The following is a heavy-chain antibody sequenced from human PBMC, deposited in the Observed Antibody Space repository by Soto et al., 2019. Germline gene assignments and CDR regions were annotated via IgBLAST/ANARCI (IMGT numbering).Heavy chain of an antibody. D-gene: IGHD3-10*01. CDR2: ITSHGHIT. CDR1: GFTFSNYD. V-gene: IGHV3-64D*06. CDR3: AKPPRSVSGNAY. J-gene: IGHJ4*02. Sequence: GGSLRLSCSASGFTFSNYDMVWVRQAPGKGLEYISAITSHGHITYYADSVKGRFTISRDNSKNTLYLQMSSLGVEDTAVYFCAKPPRSVSGNAYWGQGTPVTVSS.